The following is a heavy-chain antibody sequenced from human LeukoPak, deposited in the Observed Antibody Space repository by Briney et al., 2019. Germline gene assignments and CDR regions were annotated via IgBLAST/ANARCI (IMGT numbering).Heavy chain of an antibody. J-gene: IGHJ5*02. CDR1: GGSISTYY. CDR3: AREPQLDDPPNWFVP. Sequence: PSETLSLTCTVSGGSISTYYWSWIRQPPGKGLEWIGYIHNSGRTNYNPSLKSRVTISVDTSKSQFSLKLSSVAAADTAVYYCAREPQLDDPPNWFVPWGQGTLVTVSS. V-gene: IGHV4-59*01. CDR2: IHNSGRT. D-gene: IGHD5-24*01.